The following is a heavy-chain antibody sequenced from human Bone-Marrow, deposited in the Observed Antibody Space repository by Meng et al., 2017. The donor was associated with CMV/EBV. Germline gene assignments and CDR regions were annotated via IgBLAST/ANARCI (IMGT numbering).Heavy chain of an antibody. CDR2: VNPNSGGT. Sequence: ASVKVSCKASGYTFTGYYMHWVRQAPGQGLEWMGWVNPNSGGTNYAQKFQGRVTMTRDTSISTAYVELSRLRSDDTAVYYCATFYNWNYHHGMDVWGQRTTVTVSS. CDR3: ATFYNWNYHHGMDV. J-gene: IGHJ6*02. D-gene: IGHD1-20*01. V-gene: IGHV1-2*02. CDR1: GYTFTGYY.